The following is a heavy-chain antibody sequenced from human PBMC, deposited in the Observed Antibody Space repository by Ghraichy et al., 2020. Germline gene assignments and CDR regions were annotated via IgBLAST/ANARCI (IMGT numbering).Heavy chain of an antibody. V-gene: IGHV3-23*01. J-gene: IGHJ4*02. CDR1: EFSFTYSA. D-gene: IGHD2-21*01. CDR2: ISYNVDKK. Sequence: GESLRLSCVASEFSFTYSAMTWVRQPPGKGLEWVSTISYNVDKKYYADSVKGRFAISRDTSKNMVFLQMNSLRGDDTAIYYCARLRAFIDYWGRGTLVTVSS. CDR3: ARLRAFIDY.